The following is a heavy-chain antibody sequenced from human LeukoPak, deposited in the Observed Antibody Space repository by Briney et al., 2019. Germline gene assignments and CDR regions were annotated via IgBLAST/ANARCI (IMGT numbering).Heavy chain of an antibody. V-gene: IGHV3-7*01. CDR1: GFTFSWSW. CDR2: INEDGSET. J-gene: IGHJ4*02. Sequence: GGSLRLSCAASGFTFSWSWMDWVRQAPGKGLEWVANINEDGSETSYVDSVKGRFTISRDNAKNSLYLQMDSLRAEDTAIYYCTKSLDYGGQKTLVTVSS. CDR3: TKSLDY.